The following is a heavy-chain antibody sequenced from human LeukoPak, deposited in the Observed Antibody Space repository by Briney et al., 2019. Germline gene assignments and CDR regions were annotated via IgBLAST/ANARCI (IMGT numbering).Heavy chain of an antibody. CDR1: GYAFTASY. J-gene: IGHJ2*01. CDR2: INPNSGGT. D-gene: IGHD2-15*01. V-gene: IGHV1-2*02. CDR3: ARGFCSGGSCFWFDL. Sequence: ASVKVSCKASGYAFTASYMHWVRQAPGQGLEWMGLINPNSGGTKYAQKFQGRVTMTRDTSISTAYMELSSLKSDDTAVYYCARGFCSGGSCFWFDLWGRGTQVTVSS.